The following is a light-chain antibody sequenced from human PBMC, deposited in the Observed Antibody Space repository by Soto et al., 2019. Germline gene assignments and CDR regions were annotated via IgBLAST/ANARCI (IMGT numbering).Light chain of an antibody. CDR3: QQYGSSGT. CDR2: GAS. CDR1: QSVSSN. V-gene: IGKV3-15*01. J-gene: IGKJ1*01. Sequence: EIGMPQSTETLSVSPGERATLSCRASQSVSSNLAWYQQKPGQAPRFLIYGASTRATGIPARFSGSGSGTEFTLTISRLEPEDFAVYYCQQYGSSGTFGQGAKVDI.